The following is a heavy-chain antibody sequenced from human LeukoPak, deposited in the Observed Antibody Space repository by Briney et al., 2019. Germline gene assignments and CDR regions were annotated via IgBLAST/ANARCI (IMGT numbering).Heavy chain of an antibody. Sequence: PGGSLRLSCVASGFTFSTYAMSWVRQSPGRGLEWVSTISNFVGSTYYPDSVKGRFTISRDNSKNTLYLEMSSLSPEDTAVYYCAKDSYDFWSGFDIWGQGTVITVSS. CDR2: ISNFVGST. D-gene: IGHD3-3*01. V-gene: IGHV3-23*01. CDR3: AKDSYDFWSGFDI. J-gene: IGHJ4*02. CDR1: GFTFSTYA.